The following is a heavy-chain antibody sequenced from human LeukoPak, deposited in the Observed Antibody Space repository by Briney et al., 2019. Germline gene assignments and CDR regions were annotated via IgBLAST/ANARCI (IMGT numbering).Heavy chain of an antibody. V-gene: IGHV4-39*07. CDR3: AGDFWSGYSGSPSEYNWFDP. D-gene: IGHD3-3*01. J-gene: IGHJ5*02. CDR2: IYYSGST. CDR1: GGSISSSSYY. Sequence: SETLSLACTVSGGSISSSSYYWGWIRQPPGKGLEWIGSIYYSGSTYYNPSLKSRVTISVDTSKNQFSLKLSSVTAADTAVYYCAGDFWSGYSGSPSEYNWFDPWGQGTLVTVSS.